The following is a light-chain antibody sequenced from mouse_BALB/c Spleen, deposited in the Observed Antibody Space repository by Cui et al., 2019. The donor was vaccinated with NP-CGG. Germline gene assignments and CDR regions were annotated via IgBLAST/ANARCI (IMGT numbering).Light chain of an antibody. CDR3: ALWYSNHWV. CDR1: TGAVTSNNY. J-gene: IGLJ1*01. V-gene: IGLV1*01. Sequence: QAVVTQESALPTSPGETVTLTCRSSTGAVTSNNYANWVQEKPDHLFTGLIGGTKNRAPGVPARFSGSLIGDKAALTITGAQTEDEAIYFCALWYSNHWVFGGGTKLTVL. CDR2: GTK.